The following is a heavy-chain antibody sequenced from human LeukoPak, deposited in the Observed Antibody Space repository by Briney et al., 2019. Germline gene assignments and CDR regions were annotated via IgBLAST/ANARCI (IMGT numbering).Heavy chain of an antibody. J-gene: IGHJ5*02. V-gene: IGHV1-18*01. Sequence: ASVKVSCKASGYTFTSYGISWVRQAPGQGLEWMGWISAYNGNTNYAQKLQGRVTMTTDTSTSTAYMELRSLRSDDTAVYYCARYQVFGWQWLVHWFDPWGQGTPVTVSS. CDR1: GYTFTSYG. CDR3: ARYQVFGWQWLVHWFDP. CDR2: ISAYNGNT. D-gene: IGHD6-19*01.